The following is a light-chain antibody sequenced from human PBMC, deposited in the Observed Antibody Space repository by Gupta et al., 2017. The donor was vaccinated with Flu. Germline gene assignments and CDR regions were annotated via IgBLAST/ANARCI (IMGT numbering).Light chain of an antibody. CDR2: CSS. Sequence: SRGSKATINCKTSRSRMYSSNNKSYLAGYQQKPGQPPYLLIACSSTREAGVPDRFSGSGSGTDFTLTISSLQAEDVALDYCQQDYSSPYTFGQGTKLEIK. J-gene: IGKJ2*01. CDR3: QQDYSSPYT. V-gene: IGKV4-1*01. CDR1: RSRMYSSNNKSY.